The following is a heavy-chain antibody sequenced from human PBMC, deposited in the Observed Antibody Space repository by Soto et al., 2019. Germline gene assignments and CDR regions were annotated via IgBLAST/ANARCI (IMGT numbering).Heavy chain of an antibody. J-gene: IGHJ4*02. CDR3: ARDDETAMADY. Sequence: SVKVSCKASGGTFSSYAISWVRQAPGQGLEWMGGTIAIFGTANYAQKFQGRVTMTTDKSTSTAYMELRSLRSDDTAVYYCARDDETAMADYWGQGTLVSVSS. CDR2: TIAIFGTA. V-gene: IGHV1-69*05. D-gene: IGHD5-18*01. CDR1: GGTFSSYA.